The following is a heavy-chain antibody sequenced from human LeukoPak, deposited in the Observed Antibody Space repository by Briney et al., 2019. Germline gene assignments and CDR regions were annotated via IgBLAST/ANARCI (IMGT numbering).Heavy chain of an antibody. J-gene: IGHJ4*02. D-gene: IGHD3-10*01. Sequence: GGSLRLSCAASGFTFDDYAMPWVRQAPGKGLEWVSGISWNSGSIGYADSVKGRFTISRDNAKNSLYLQMNSLRAEDTALYYCAKDYQDYYGSGSSSYYFDYWGQGTLVTVSS. CDR3: AKDYQDYYGSGSSSYYFDY. CDR1: GFTFDDYA. V-gene: IGHV3-9*01. CDR2: ISWNSGSI.